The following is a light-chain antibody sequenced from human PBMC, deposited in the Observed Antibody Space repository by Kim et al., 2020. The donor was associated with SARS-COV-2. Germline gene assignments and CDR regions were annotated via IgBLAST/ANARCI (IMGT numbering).Light chain of an antibody. CDR1: RSNIGSNS. V-gene: IGLV1-44*01. CDR3: AAWDDSLNGPV. CDR2: SNT. Sequence: GQRLTSSCSGSRSNIGSNSVNWYQQFPGAAPKLLIYSNTHRPSGVPDRFSGSKSGTSASLAISGLQSEDETDYYCAAWDDSLNGPVFGGGTQLTVL. J-gene: IGLJ3*02.